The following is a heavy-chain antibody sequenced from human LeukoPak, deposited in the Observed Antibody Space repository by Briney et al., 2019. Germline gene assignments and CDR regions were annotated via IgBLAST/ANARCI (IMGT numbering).Heavy chain of an antibody. CDR1: GGSVSSGSDY. Sequence: PSETLSLTCTGSGGSVSSGSDYWHWIRQPPGKGLEWIGYMHYSGRINYNPSLKSRFTISVDTSKNQFSLKLSSVTGAGTAVHYCARGGVGATYASFDYWGQGTLVTVSS. CDR2: MHYSGRI. D-gene: IGHD1-26*01. V-gene: IGHV4-61*01. CDR3: ARGGVGATYASFDY. J-gene: IGHJ4*02.